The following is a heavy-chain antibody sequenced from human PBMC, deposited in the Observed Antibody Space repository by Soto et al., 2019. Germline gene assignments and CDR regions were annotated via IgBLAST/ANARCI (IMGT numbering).Heavy chain of an antibody. V-gene: IGHV1-69*02. J-gene: IGHJ4*02. CDR2: IIPFRDKT. D-gene: IGHD5-12*01. CDR3: ASTKLSACDLGGGST. Sequence: QVQLVQSGAEVKKPGSSVKVSCKASGGTFSGYTITWVRQAPGQGLEWMGRIIPFRDKTNHAQTFQGRVTITADKSTNTAYVELGSLSSEDTAVYYCASTKLSACDLGGGSTWGQGTLVTVSA. CDR1: GGTFSGYT.